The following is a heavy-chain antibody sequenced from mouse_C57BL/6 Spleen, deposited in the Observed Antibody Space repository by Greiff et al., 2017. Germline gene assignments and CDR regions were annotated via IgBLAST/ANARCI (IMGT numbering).Heavy chain of an antibody. CDR1: GYSITSGYD. J-gene: IGHJ4*01. Sequence: DVKLQESGPGMVKPSQSLSLTCTVTGYSITSGYDWHWIRHFPGNKLEWMGYISYSGSTNYNPSLKSRISITHDTSKNHFFLKLNSVTTEDTATYYCARAYYGSSYAMDYWGQGTSVTVSS. CDR2: ISYSGST. CDR3: ARAYYGSSYAMDY. D-gene: IGHD1-1*01. V-gene: IGHV3-1*01.